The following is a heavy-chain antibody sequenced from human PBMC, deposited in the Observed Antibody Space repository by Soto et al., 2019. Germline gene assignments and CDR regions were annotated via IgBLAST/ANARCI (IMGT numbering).Heavy chain of an antibody. CDR2: IYYSGST. CDR3: ARSSAIATKLYYFDY. J-gene: IGHJ4*02. D-gene: IGHD1-26*01. Sequence: SETLSLTCTVSGGSVSSGNYYCSWIRQPPGKGLEWIGYIYYSGSTNYNPSLKSRVTISVDTSKNQFSLKLSSVTAADTAVYYCARSSAIATKLYYFDYWGQGTLVTVSS. V-gene: IGHV4-61*01. CDR1: GGSVSSGNYY.